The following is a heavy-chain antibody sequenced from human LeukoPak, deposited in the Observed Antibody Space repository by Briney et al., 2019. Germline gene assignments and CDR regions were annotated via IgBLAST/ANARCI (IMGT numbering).Heavy chain of an antibody. Sequence: PSETLSLTCTVSGGSISSSSYYWGWIRQPPGKGLEWIGSIYYSGSTYYNPSLKSRVTISVDTSKNQFSLKLSSVTAADTAVYYCARTYYDILTGWVSPTHAFDIWGQGTMVTVSS. CDR2: IYYSGST. D-gene: IGHD3-9*01. V-gene: IGHV4-39*07. CDR1: GGSISSSSYY. J-gene: IGHJ3*02. CDR3: ARTYYDILTGWVSPTHAFDI.